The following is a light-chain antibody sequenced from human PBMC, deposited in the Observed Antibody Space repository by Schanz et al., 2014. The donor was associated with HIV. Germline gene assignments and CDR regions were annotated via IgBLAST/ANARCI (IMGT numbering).Light chain of an antibody. CDR2: GAS. CDR1: QSVSSY. J-gene: IGKJ1*01. Sequence: EIVLTQSPATLSLSPGERATLSCRASQSVSSYLAWYQQKPGQAPRLLIFGASIRATGIPDRFSGSGSGTDFTLTISSLQSEDFALYYCQHYNNWPPWTFGQGTKVEIK. V-gene: IGKV3D-15*01. CDR3: QHYNNWPPWT.